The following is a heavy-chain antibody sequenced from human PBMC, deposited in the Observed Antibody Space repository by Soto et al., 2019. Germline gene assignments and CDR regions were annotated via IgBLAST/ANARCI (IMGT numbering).Heavy chain of an antibody. CDR3: ARIRPPYCTNCVCYVGYYYYYGMDV. V-gene: IGHV1-8*01. J-gene: IGHJ6*02. D-gene: IGHD2-8*01. CDR2: MNPNSGNT. Sequence: GASVKVSCKASGYTFTSYDINWVRQATGQGLEWMGWMNPNSGNTGYAQKFQGRVTMTRNTSISTAYMELSSLRSEDTAVYYCARIRPPYCTNCVCYVGYYYYYGMDVCGQGTTVTVSS. CDR1: GYTFTSYD.